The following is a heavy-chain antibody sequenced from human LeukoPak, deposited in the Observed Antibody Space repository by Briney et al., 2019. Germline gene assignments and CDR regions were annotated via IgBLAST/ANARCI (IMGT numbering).Heavy chain of an antibody. V-gene: IGHV4-39*07. CDR3: ARVIEMATSYYFDY. D-gene: IGHD5-24*01. J-gene: IGHJ4*02. CDR2: IYYSGST. Sequence: GSLRLSCAGSGFAVSNNYMSWVRQPPGKGLEWIGSIYYSGSTYYNPSLKSRVTISVDTSKNQFSLKLSSVTAADTAVYYCARVIEMATSYYFDYWGQGTLVTVSS. CDR1: GFAVSNNY.